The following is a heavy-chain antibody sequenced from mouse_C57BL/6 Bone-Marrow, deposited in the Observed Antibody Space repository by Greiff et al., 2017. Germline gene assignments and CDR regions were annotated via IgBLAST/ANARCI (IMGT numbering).Heavy chain of an antibody. D-gene: IGHD1-1*01. CDR3: TRRGITTVVPYARDY. J-gene: IGHJ4*01. CDR2: IDPETGGT. Sequence: QVQLQQSGAELVRPGASVTLSCKDSGYTFTDYEMHWVKQTPVHGLEWIGAIDPETGGTAYNQKFKGKAILTADKSSSTADMDVRSLTSEDSAVYYCTRRGITTVVPYARDYWGQGTSVTVSS. V-gene: IGHV1-15*01. CDR1: GYTFTDYE.